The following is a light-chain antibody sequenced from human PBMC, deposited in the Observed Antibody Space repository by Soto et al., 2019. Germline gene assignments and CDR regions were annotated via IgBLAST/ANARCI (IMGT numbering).Light chain of an antibody. Sequence: DIVMTQSPLSLPVTTGEPASISFRSSQSLLHNNGYNYLDWYVQKPGQSPQVLIYLGSKRASGVPDRFSGSGSGTDFTLKISRVEAEDVGVYYCMQALQTPPWTFGQGTKVDIK. J-gene: IGKJ1*01. CDR1: QSLLHNNGYNY. V-gene: IGKV2-28*01. CDR3: MQALQTPPWT. CDR2: LGS.